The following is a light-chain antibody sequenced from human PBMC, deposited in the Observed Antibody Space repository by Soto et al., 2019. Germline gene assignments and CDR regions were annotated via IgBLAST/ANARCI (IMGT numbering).Light chain of an antibody. CDR3: QQYKNWPRT. CDR1: QSVSSN. J-gene: IGKJ1*01. CDR2: GAS. V-gene: IGKV3-15*01. Sequence: EIVMTQSPATLSVSPGERATLSCRASQSVSSNLAWYQHKPGQAPRLLICGASTRATGIPARFSGSGSGTEFTLTISSLQSEDFAVYYCQQYKNWPRTFGQGTKVDIK.